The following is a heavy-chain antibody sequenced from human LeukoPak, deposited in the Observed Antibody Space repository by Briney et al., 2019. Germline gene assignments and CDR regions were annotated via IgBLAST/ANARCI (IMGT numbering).Heavy chain of an antibody. CDR3: ARGSGGYYYYLEH. D-gene: IGHD3-22*01. CDR2: IWHDGSYR. Sequence: GGSLRLSCAASGFTFSSYAMHWVGQAPGKGLEWVAVIWHDGSYRYYADSVKGRLTISRDNSRNSLYLQINSLRVEDTALHYCARGSGGYYYYLEHWGQGTLVTVSS. J-gene: IGHJ4*02. V-gene: IGHV3-33*01. CDR1: GFTFSSYA.